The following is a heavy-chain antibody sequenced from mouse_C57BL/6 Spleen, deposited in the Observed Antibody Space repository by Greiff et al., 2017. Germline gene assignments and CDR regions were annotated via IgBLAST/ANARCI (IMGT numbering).Heavy chain of an antibody. CDR1: GYTFTDYE. V-gene: IGHV1-15*01. Sequence: QVQLQQSGAELVRPGASVTLSCKASGYTFTDYEMHWVKQTPVHGLEWIGAIDPETGGTAYNQKFKGKAILTADKSSSTAYMELRSLTSEDSAVDYRSQGGLSQGFAYWGQGTLVTVSA. CDR2: IDPETGGT. D-gene: IGHD3-1*01. CDR3: SQGGLSQGFAY. J-gene: IGHJ3*01.